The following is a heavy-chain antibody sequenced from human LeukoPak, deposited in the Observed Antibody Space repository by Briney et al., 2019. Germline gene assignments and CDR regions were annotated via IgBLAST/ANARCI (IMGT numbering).Heavy chain of an antibody. V-gene: IGHV3-21*01. Sequence: GGSLRLSCAASGLTFSRYSMHWVRQAPGKGLEWVSSVSSSEDYIYYADSVKGRFTISRDNAENSLYLQMNSLKAEDTAVHYCATPANDYGDRNWYFDLWGRGTLVTVSS. D-gene: IGHD4-17*01. CDR2: VSSSEDYI. J-gene: IGHJ2*01. CDR1: GLTFSRYS. CDR3: ATPANDYGDRNWYFDL.